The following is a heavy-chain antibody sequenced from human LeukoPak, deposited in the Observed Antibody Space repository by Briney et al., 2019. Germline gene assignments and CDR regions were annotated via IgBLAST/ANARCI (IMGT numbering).Heavy chain of an antibody. CDR3: ARDLPPLAAAGTYYYGMDV. J-gene: IGHJ6*02. Sequence: ASVKVSCKASGYTFTGYYMHWVRQAPGQGLEWMGWISAYNGNTNYAQKLQGRVTMTTDTSTSTAYMELRSLRSDDTAVYYCARDLPPLAAAGTYYYGMDVWGQGTTVTVSS. CDR1: GYTFTGYY. CDR2: ISAYNGNT. D-gene: IGHD6-13*01. V-gene: IGHV1-18*04.